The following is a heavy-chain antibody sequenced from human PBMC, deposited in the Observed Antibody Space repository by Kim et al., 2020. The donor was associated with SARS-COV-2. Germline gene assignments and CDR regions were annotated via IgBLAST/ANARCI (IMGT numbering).Heavy chain of an antibody. CDR3: ASGTYYDSSGSDY. J-gene: IGHJ4*02. D-gene: IGHD3-22*01. V-gene: IGHV4-31*02. Sequence: PSLKSRVTISGDTSKNQFSLKLSSVTAADTAVYYCASGTYYDSSGSDYWGQGTLVTVSS.